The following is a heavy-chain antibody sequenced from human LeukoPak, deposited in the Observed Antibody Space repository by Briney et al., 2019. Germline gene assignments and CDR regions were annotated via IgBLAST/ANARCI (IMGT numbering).Heavy chain of an antibody. D-gene: IGHD6-25*01. V-gene: IGHV4-38-2*01. CDR2: INHSGST. CDR1: GYSISSGYY. CDR3: ARLSSDGSYYYYYYMDV. Sequence: KSSETLSLTCAVSGYSISSGYYWGWIRQPPGKALELIGSINHSGSTYYNPSLKSRVTISVDTSKDQFSLKLSSVTAADTAVYYCARLSSDGSYYYYYYMDVWGKGTTVTVSS. J-gene: IGHJ6*03.